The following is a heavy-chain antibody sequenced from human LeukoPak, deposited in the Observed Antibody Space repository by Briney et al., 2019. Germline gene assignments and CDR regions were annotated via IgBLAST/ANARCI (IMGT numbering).Heavy chain of an antibody. J-gene: IGHJ6*03. V-gene: IGHV1-18*04. Sequence: ASVKVSCKASGYTFTSYYMHWVRQAPGQGLEWMGWISAYNGNTNYAQKLQGRVTMTTDTSTSTAYMELRSLRSDDTAVYYCARGATSNYYYYYMDVWGKGTTVTVSS. CDR2: ISAYNGNT. CDR1: GYTFTSYY. CDR3: ARGATSNYYYYYMDV.